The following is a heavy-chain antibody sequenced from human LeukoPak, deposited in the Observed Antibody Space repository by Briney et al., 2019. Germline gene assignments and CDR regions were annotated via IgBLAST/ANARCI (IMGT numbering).Heavy chain of an antibody. CDR3: ARAVAVAGGLLYLDY. V-gene: IGHV3-13*01. J-gene: IGHJ4*02. D-gene: IGHD6-19*01. CDR1: GFTFSSYD. CDR2: IGTAGDT. Sequence: GGSLRLSCAASGFTFSSYDMHWVRQATGKGLEWVSAIGTAGDTYYPGSVKGRFTISRENAKNSLYLQMNSLRAGDTAVYYCARAVAVAGGLLYLDYWGQGTLVTVSS.